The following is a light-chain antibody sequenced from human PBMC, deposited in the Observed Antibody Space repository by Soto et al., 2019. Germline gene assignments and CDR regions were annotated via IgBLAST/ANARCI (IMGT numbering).Light chain of an antibody. Sequence: EIVMTQSPATLSVSPGERATLSCRASQSVGSKLAWYQQQPGQAPRLLIYGASTRATGIPARFSGGGSGTECTLSSSSLQSEDLAGYYCQQYNNWPPWTFGQGTKVEIK. V-gene: IGKV3-15*01. J-gene: IGKJ1*01. CDR3: QQYNNWPPWT. CDR1: QSVGSK. CDR2: GAS.